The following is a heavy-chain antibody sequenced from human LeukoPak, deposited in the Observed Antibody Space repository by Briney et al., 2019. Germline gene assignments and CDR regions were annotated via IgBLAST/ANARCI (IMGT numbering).Heavy chain of an antibody. J-gene: IGHJ6*03. V-gene: IGHV1-2*02. D-gene: IGHD3-3*01. CDR2: INPNSGGT. Sequence: GASVKVSCKASGYTFTGYYMHWVRQAPGQGLEWMGWINPNSGGTNYAQKFQGRVTMTRDTSISTAYMELSRLRSDDTAVYYCARLRGVITIFGVVMNGGGDHMDVWGKGTTVTVSS. CDR1: GYTFTGYY. CDR3: ARLRGVITIFGVVMNGGGDHMDV.